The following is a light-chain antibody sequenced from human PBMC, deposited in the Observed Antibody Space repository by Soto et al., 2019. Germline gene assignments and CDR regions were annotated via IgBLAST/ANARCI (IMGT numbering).Light chain of an antibody. J-gene: IGLJ2*01. V-gene: IGLV2-14*01. CDR3: SSYTSSSTVV. CDR2: DVS. Sequence: QSALTQPASVSGSPGQSITISCTGTSSDVGGYNYVSWYQQHPGKAPKLMIYDVSNRPSGVSNRFSGSKSGNTASLTISGLQAEDEADYYCSSYTSSSTVVFAEGTQLTVL. CDR1: SSDVGGYNY.